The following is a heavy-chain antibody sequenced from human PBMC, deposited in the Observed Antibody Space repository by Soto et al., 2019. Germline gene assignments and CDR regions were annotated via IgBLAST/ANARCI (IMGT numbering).Heavy chain of an antibody. V-gene: IGHV3-33*01. J-gene: IGHJ3*01. CDR1: GFSFTNYG. CDR2: VWSNGINK. Sequence: GGSLRLSCATSGFSFTNYGMHWVRQAPGKGLEWVAVVWSNGINKYYADSVRGRFTISRDNSRNSLSLLMNSLRVEDTALYYCVRERGPFDAFDFWGQGTMVTVSS. CDR3: VRERGPFDAFDF.